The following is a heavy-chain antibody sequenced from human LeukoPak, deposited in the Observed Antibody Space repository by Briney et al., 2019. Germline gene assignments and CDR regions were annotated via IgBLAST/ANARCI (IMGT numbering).Heavy chain of an antibody. CDR3: AKDPYKRRGPFDY. Sequence: PXGSLRLSCAASGFTFSSYAMSWVRQAPGKGLEWVSAISGSGGSTYYADSVKGRFTISRDNSKNTLYLQMNSLRAEDTAVYYCAKDPYKRRGPFDYWGQGTLVTVSS. CDR2: ISGSGGST. CDR1: GFTFSSYA. D-gene: IGHD1-1*01. J-gene: IGHJ4*02. V-gene: IGHV3-23*01.